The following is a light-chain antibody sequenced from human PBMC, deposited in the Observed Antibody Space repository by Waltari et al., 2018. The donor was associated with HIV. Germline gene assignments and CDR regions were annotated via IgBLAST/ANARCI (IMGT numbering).Light chain of an antibody. CDR2: AAS. CDR1: QGISSY. Sequence: DIQLTQSPSFLSASVGDRVTLTCRASQGISSYLAWYQQKPGKAPKLLIYAASTLQSGVPSRFSGSGSGTEFTLTISSLQPEDFATYYCQRLNSYPHTFGQGTKLEIK. J-gene: IGKJ2*01. V-gene: IGKV1-9*01. CDR3: QRLNSYPHT.